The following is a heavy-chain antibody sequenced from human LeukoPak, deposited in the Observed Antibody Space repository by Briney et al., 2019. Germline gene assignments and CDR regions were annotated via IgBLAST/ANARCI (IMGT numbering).Heavy chain of an antibody. D-gene: IGHD2-15*01. CDR1: GFTFSSSA. J-gene: IGHJ4*02. CDR3: AKQLGYCSDGSCYFPY. CDR2: ISNNGGHT. V-gene: IGHV3-23*01. Sequence: GGSLRLSCAASGFTFSSSAMSWVRQAPGRGLEWVSAISNNGGHTYYADSVQGRFTISRDNSKSTLCLQMNSLRAEDTAVYYCAKQLGYCSDGSCYFPYWGQGTLVTVSS.